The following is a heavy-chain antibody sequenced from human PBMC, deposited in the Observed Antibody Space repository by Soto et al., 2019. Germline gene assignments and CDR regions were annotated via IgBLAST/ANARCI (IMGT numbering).Heavy chain of an antibody. CDR3: ARGCNWNDVPDPKGYYYMDV. D-gene: IGHD1-20*01. CDR1: GGSFSGYY. CDR2: INHSGST. J-gene: IGHJ6*03. Sequence: SETLSLTCAVYGGSFSGYYWSWIRQPPGKGLEWIGEINHSGSTNYNPSLKSRVTISVDTSKNQFSLKLSSVTAADTAVYYCARGCNWNDVPDPKGYYYMDVWGKGTTVTVSS. V-gene: IGHV4-34*01.